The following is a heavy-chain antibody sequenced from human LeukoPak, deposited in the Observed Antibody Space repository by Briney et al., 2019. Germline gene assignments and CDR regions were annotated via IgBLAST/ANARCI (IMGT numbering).Heavy chain of an antibody. J-gene: IGHJ4*02. D-gene: IGHD2-15*01. CDR2: IYPGDSDT. CDR1: GYSFTNYW. V-gene: IGHV5-51*01. Sequence: GESLKISCKGFGYSFTNYWIGWVRQMPGKGLEWMGIIYPGDSDTRYSPSFQGQVTISVDKSISTAYLQWSSLKASDTAMYYCARPLRGYSVHFDYWGQGTLVTVSS. CDR3: ARPLRGYSVHFDY.